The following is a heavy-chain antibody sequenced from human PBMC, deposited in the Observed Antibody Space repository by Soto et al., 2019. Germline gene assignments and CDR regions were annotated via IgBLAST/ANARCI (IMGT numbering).Heavy chain of an antibody. J-gene: IGHJ4*02. CDR3: ARSVEGHFDY. V-gene: IGHV3-48*02. Sequence: EVQLVESGGGLVQPGGSLRLSCAASGFRFNIYSMNWVRQAPGKGLEWSAYIPSDTNTIKYADSVKGRFTISRDNARNLVYLQMNSLRDEDTAVYYCARSVEGHFDYWGQGTVVTVSS. CDR1: GFRFNIYS. CDR2: IPSDTNTI. D-gene: IGHD6-19*01.